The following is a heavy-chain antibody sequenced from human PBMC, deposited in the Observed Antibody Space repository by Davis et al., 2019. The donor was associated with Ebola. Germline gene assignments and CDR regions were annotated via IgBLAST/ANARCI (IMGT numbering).Heavy chain of an antibody. CDR2: ISYDGSNK. CDR3: ARDGFFGVTTSDY. J-gene: IGHJ4*02. CDR1: GFTFSSYR. D-gene: IGHD4-17*01. Sequence: GGSLRLSCAASGFTFSSYRMHWVRQAPGKGLEWVAVISYDGSNKYYADSVKGRFTISRDNAKNSLYLQMNSLRDEDTAVYYCARDGFFGVTTSDYWGQGTLVTVSS. V-gene: IGHV3-30*03.